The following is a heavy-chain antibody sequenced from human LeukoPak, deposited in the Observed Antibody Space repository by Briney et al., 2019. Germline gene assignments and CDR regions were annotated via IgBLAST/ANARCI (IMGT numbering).Heavy chain of an antibody. CDR2: IYTSGST. D-gene: IGHD2-2*01. CDR1: VGSISIYY. CDR3: ASARTTAFMDV. V-gene: IGHV4-4*07. Sequence: SETLSLTRTFSVGSISIYYSSWIRQPAGKGLEWIGRIYTSGSTNYNPSLKSRVTMSVDTSKNQFSLKLSSVTAADTAVYYCASARTTAFMDVWGKGTTVTVSS. J-gene: IGHJ6*04.